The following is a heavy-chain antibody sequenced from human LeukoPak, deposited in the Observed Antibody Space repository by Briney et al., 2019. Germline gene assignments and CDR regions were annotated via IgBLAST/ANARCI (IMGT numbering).Heavy chain of an antibody. Sequence: SETLSLTCTVSGGSISSSSYYWGWIRQPPGKGLERIGSIYYSGSTYYNPSLKSRVTISVDTSKNQFSLKLSSVTAADTAVYYCATYDYGDYTYWGQGTLVTVSS. CDR1: GGSISSSSYY. V-gene: IGHV4-39*01. D-gene: IGHD4-17*01. J-gene: IGHJ4*02. CDR3: ATYDYGDYTY. CDR2: IYYSGST.